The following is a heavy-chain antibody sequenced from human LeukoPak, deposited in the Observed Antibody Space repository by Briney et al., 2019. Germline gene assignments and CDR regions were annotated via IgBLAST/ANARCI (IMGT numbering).Heavy chain of an antibody. V-gene: IGHV3-48*02. J-gene: IGHJ4*02. D-gene: IGHD1-26*01. Sequence: GGSLRLSCATSGFTFSNYNMNWVRQAPGKGLEWVAYIGSTTSTIYYAGSVKGRFTISRDNAKNSFYLQMNSLRDKDTAVYFCARSGSYYRTFDYWGQGSLVTVSS. CDR3: ARSGSYYRTFDY. CDR1: GFTFSNYN. CDR2: IGSTTSTI.